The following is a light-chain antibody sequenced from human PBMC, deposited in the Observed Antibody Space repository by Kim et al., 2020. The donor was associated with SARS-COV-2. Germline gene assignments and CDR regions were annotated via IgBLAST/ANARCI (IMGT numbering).Light chain of an antibody. CDR3: NSRDSSGNHEV. Sequence: LGQTVRITCQGDSLRSYYASWYQQKPAQAPVLVIYGKNNRPSGIPDRFSGSSSGNTASLTITGAQAEDEADYYCNSRDSSGNHEVFGTGTKVTVL. CDR1: SLRSYY. V-gene: IGLV3-19*01. CDR2: GKN. J-gene: IGLJ1*01.